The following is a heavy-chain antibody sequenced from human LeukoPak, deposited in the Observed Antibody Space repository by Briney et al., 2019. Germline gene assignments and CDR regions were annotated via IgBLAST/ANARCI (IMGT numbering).Heavy chain of an antibody. CDR2: IDEEGSEK. CDR1: GFSFSRFW. V-gene: IGHV3-7*01. Sequence: PGGSLRLSCAASGFSFSRFWMTWARQAPGKGLEWVANIDEEGSEKYYVDSVKGRFTISRDNTKNSVFLQMDSLRAEDTAIYYCARAGKVEWFDPWGQGTPVTVSS. J-gene: IGHJ5*02. D-gene: IGHD1-26*01. CDR3: ARAGKVEWFDP.